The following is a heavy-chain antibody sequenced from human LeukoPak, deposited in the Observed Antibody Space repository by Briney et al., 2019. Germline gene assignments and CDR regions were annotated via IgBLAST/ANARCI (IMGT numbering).Heavy chain of an antibody. V-gene: IGHV3-48*03. CDR3: ARDPYYGSGSYGDY. D-gene: IGHD3-10*01. Sequence: GGSLRLSCAASGFTFSSYEMNWVRQAPGKGLEWVSYISSSGSTIYYADSVKGRFTISRDNAKNSLYLQMNSLRAEDTAVYYCARDPYYGSGSYGDYWGQGTLVTVSS. CDR1: GFTFSSYE. CDR2: ISSSGSTI. J-gene: IGHJ4*02.